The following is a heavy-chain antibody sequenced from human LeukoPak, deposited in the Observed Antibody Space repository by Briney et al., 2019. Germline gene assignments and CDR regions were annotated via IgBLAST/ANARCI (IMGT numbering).Heavy chain of an antibody. V-gene: IGHV4-59*07. Sequence: PSDTLSLTCTVSGGSLSYYYWSWIRQPPGKGLEWIGYIYYSGSTNSNPSLESRVTISVDTSKTQLSLKLSSVTAADTAVYYCARQDIGSGYYDYWGQGTLVTVSS. CDR2: IYYSGST. J-gene: IGHJ4*02. D-gene: IGHD3-22*01. CDR3: ARQDIGSGYYDY. CDR1: GGSLSYYY.